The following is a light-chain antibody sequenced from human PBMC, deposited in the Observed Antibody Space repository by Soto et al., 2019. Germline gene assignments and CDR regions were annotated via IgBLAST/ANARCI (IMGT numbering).Light chain of an antibody. CDR1: SSNIGNNY. V-gene: IGLV1-51*01. CDR3: GAWDSSLSAVV. Sequence: QSVLTQPPSVSAAPGRKVTISCSGSSSNIGNNYVSWYQQLPGTAPKLLIYDNNKRPSGIPDRFSGSKSGTSATLGITGLQTGDEAEYYCGAWDSSLSAVVLGGGTKLTVL. CDR2: DNN. J-gene: IGLJ2*01.